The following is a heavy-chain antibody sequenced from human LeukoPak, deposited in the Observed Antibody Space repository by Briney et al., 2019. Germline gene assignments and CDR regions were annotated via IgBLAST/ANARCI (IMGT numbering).Heavy chain of an antibody. CDR2: RKQDGSEK. CDR3: ARAPPPLESPLDY. Sequence: GGSLRLSCAASGFTFSSYWMSWVRQAPGKGLEWVANRKQDGSEKYYEDSVKGRFTISRDNAKNSLYLQMTSLRAEDTAVYYCARAPPPLESPLDYWGQGTLVTVSS. V-gene: IGHV3-7*01. J-gene: IGHJ4*02. CDR1: GFTFSSYW.